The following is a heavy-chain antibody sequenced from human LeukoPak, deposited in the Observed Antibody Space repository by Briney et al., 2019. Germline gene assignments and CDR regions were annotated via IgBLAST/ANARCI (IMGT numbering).Heavy chain of an antibody. CDR3: ARDKLHGPTLLDY. D-gene: IGHD2-21*01. Sequence: PGGSLRLSCTASGFTFSTYWMSWVRQAPGKGPEWVANKKQDGSEKYYVDSVKGRFTISRDNAKNSLYLQMDSLRADDTAVYYCARDKLHGPTLLDYWGQGTLVTVSS. CDR2: KKQDGSEK. CDR1: GFTFSTYW. V-gene: IGHV3-7*01. J-gene: IGHJ4*02.